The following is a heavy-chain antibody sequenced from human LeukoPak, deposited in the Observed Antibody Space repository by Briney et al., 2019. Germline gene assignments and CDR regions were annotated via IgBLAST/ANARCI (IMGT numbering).Heavy chain of an antibody. Sequence: SQTLSLTCTVSGGSISSGGYYWSWIRQHPGKGLEWIGYIYYSGSTYYNLSLKSRVTISVDTSKNQFSLKLSSVTAADTAVYYCARALEWLPKFDYWGQGTLVTVSS. CDR2: IYYSGST. CDR1: GGSISSGGYY. J-gene: IGHJ4*02. CDR3: ARALEWLPKFDY. D-gene: IGHD3-3*01. V-gene: IGHV4-31*03.